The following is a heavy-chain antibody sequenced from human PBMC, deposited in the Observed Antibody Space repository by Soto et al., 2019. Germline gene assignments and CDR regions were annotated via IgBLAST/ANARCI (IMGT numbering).Heavy chain of an antibody. D-gene: IGHD3-3*01. V-gene: IGHV3-33*01. J-gene: IGHJ4*02. CDR3: ARDLDVWSGYYLFDY. Sequence: QVQLVESGGGVVQPGRSLRLSCAASGFTFSSYGMHWVRQAPGKGLEWVAVIWFDGSNKYYADSVKGRFTISRDNSKNPLYLQMNSLRAEDTAIYYCARDLDVWSGYYLFDYWGQGTLVTVSS. CDR1: GFTFSSYG. CDR2: IWFDGSNK.